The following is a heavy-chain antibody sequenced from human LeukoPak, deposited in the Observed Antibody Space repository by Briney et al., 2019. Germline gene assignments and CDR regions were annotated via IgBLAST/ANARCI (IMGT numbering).Heavy chain of an antibody. V-gene: IGHV1-69*13. CDR2: IIPIFGTA. J-gene: IGHJ4*02. D-gene: IGHD3-10*01. Sequence: SVKVSCKASGGTFSSYAISWVRQAPGQGLEWMGGIIPIFGTANYAQKFQGRVTITADESTSTAYMELSSLRSEDTAVYYCARDSIFRLLWFGELGGNVDYWGQGTLVTVSS. CDR3: ARDSIFRLLWFGELGGNVDY. CDR1: GGTFSSYA.